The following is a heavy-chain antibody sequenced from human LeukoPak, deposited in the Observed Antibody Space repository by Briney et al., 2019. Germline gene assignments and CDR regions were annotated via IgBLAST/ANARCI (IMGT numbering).Heavy chain of an antibody. CDR1: GFTFNKAW. D-gene: IGHD3-10*01. CDR3: TTSGTPFEY. J-gene: IGHJ4*02. V-gene: IGHV3-15*01. CDR2: IKNKGDGGAT. Sequence: GGSLRLSCAASGFTFNKAWMSWVRLAPGKGLEWVGRIKNKGDGGATDYAAPVKGRFTVSRDDSKSTLYLQMNSLKTEDTAVYYCTTSGTPFEYWGQGTLVTVSS.